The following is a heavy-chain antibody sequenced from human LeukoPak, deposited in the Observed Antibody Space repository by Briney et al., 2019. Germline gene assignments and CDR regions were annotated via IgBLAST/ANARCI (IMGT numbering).Heavy chain of an antibody. Sequence: EASVKVSCKASGGTFSSYAISWVRQAPGQGLEWMGRIIPILGIANYAQKFQGRVTITADKSTSTAYMELSSLRSEDTAVYYCARGGDPAWFDPWGQGTLVTVSS. J-gene: IGHJ5*02. D-gene: IGHD3-10*01. V-gene: IGHV1-69*04. CDR3: ARGGDPAWFDP. CDR1: GGTFSSYA. CDR2: IIPILGIA.